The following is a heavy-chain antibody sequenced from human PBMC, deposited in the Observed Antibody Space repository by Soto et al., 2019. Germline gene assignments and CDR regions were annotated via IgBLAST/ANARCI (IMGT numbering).Heavy chain of an antibody. V-gene: IGHV3-7*03. CDR2: IKQDGSEK. CDR1: GFTFSSYW. Sequence: VGSLRLSCAASGFTFSSYWMSWVRQAPGKGLEWVANIKQDGSEKYYVDSVKGRFTISRDNAKNSLYLQMNSLRAEDTAVYYCARDQDSSGWDYFDYWGQGTLVTVSS. D-gene: IGHD6-19*01. CDR3: ARDQDSSGWDYFDY. J-gene: IGHJ4*02.